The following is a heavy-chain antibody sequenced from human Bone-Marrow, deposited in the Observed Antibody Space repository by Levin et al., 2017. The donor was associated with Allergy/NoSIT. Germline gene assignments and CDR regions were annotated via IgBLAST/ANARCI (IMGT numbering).Heavy chain of an antibody. J-gene: IGHJ6*02. V-gene: IGHV3-21*01. CDR3: ARDKGGDRFTDDYYYYHGMDV. Sequence: PGGSLRLSCAASGLMFNRFSINWVRQAPGKGLEWVSSISSSSSHIIYADSVKGRFTVSRDNAKNSVYLQMNSLTAGDTAVYYCARDKGGDRFTDDYYYYHGMDVWGQGTAVTVSS. CDR2: ISSSSSHI. D-gene: IGHD2-21*02. CDR1: GLMFNRFS.